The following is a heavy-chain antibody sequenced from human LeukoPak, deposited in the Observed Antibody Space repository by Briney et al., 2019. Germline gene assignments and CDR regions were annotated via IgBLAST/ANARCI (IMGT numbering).Heavy chain of an antibody. V-gene: IGHV1-8*01. Sequence: ASVKVSCKASGYTFSSYDANWVRQAAGQGLEWIGWMRPNNGNTGYAQKFQDRVTMTRDTSINTAYMELRSLTSEDTAVYYCARGPPESTSSDSWGQGTLVTISS. CDR1: GYTFSSYD. J-gene: IGHJ4*02. CDR3: ARGPPESTSSDS. D-gene: IGHD2-2*01. CDR2: MRPNNGNT.